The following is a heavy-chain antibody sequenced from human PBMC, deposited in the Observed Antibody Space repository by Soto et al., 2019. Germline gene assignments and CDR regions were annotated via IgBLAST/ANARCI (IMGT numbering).Heavy chain of an antibody. CDR2: MNANSGNT. CDR1: GYTFTSYD. Sequence: QVQLVQSGGEVKNPGASVKVSCKAPGYTFTSYDINWVRQATGQELEWMGWMNANSGNTGYAQKFPGKVTMSRNTSISTAYMELSSLRSEDTAVYYCATDRTVAGNDYWGQGTLVTVSS. J-gene: IGHJ4*02. V-gene: IGHV1-8*01. CDR3: ATDRTVAGNDY. D-gene: IGHD6-19*01.